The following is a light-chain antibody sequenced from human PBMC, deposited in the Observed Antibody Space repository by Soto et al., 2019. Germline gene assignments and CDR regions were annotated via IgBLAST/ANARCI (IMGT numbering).Light chain of an antibody. CDR3: HQYNNWTLT. CDR2: GAS. J-gene: IGKJ4*01. V-gene: IGKV3-15*01. CDR1: QSVSSN. Sequence: EIVMTRSPATLSVSPGEGATLSCGASQSVSSNLAWYQQKPGQTPRLLIYGASTRATGIPARFSGSGSGTEFTLIISSLQSEDFAVYYCHQYNNWTLTLSRGTKVYIK.